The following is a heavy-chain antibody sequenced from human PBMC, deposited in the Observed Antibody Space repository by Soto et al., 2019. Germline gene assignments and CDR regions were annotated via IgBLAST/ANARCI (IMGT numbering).Heavy chain of an antibody. D-gene: IGHD5-18*01. J-gene: IGHJ3*02. V-gene: IGHV4-59*01. CDR1: GASISRYY. Sequence: PSETLSLTCTVSGASISRYYWSWIRQSPGKGLEWIGYLYNTGSTIYNPSLKSRVTISVDASRNQFSLKLSSVTAADTAVYYCARRYGKNAFDIWGQGTMVT. CDR2: LYNTGST. CDR3: ARRYGKNAFDI.